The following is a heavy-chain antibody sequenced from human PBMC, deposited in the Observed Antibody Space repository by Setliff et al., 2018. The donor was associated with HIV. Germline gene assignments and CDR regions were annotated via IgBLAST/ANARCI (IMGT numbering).Heavy chain of an antibody. V-gene: IGHV3-66*02. CDR2: IYSGGGGST. CDR1: GFTVSAYY. J-gene: IGHJ3*02. CDR3: AREGQHLGSGSYAFDI. D-gene: IGHD6-25*01. Sequence: GGSLRLSCVVSGFTVSAYYMNWVRQAPGKGLEWVSVIYSGGGGSTYHADSVKGRFTISRDTSKNMLYLQMHNLRPEDTAAYYCAREGQHLGSGSYAFDIWGQGTKVTVSS.